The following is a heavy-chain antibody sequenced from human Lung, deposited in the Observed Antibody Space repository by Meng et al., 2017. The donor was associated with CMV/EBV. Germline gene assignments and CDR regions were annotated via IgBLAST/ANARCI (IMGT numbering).Heavy chain of an antibody. J-gene: IGHJ5*02. V-gene: IGHV4-59*01. Sequence: LXCTVSGGSISSYYWSWIRQPPGKGLEWIGYIYYSGSTNYNPSLKSRVTISVDTSKNQFSLKLSSVTAADTAVYYCARVLGYCSSTSCYRRSHSPLDWFDPWXQETLVTVSS. CDR1: GGSISSYY. CDR3: ARVLGYCSSTSCYRRSHSPLDWFDP. CDR2: IYYSGST. D-gene: IGHD2-2*01.